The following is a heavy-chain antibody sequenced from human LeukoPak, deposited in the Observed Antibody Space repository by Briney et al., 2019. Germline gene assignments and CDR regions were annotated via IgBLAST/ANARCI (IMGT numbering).Heavy chain of an antibody. CDR1: GGTFSSYA. D-gene: IGHD3-22*01. V-gene: IGHV1-69*13. Sequence: SVQVSCKASGGTFSSYAISWVRQAPGQGLEWMGGIIPIFGTANYAQKFQGRVTITADESTSTAYMELSSLRSEDTAVYYCARDYYDSSGYSGANWYFDLWGRGTLVTVSS. CDR3: ARDYYDSSGYSGANWYFDL. J-gene: IGHJ2*01. CDR2: IIPIFGTA.